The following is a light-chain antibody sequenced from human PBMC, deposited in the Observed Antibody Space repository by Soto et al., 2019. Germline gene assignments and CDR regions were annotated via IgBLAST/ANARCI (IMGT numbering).Light chain of an antibody. CDR3: QQRRNWPPYT. J-gene: IGKJ2*01. Sequence: EIVLTQSPATLSLSPGERATLSCRASQSVSSYLAWYQQKPGQAPRLLIYDASNRATGIPARFSGSVSGTDFTLTISSLAPEDFAVYYCQQRRNWPPYTFGQETKLEIK. V-gene: IGKV3-11*01. CDR1: QSVSSY. CDR2: DAS.